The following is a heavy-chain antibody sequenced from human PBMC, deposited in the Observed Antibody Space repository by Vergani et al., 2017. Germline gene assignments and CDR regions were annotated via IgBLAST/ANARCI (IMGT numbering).Heavy chain of an antibody. CDR2: INPSGGHT. D-gene: IGHD3-9*01. CDR1: GYTFSNYY. V-gene: IGHV1-46*03. CDR3: ARGDYGIVTGYRY. J-gene: IGHJ4*02. Sequence: QVQVVQSGAEVKKSGASVKVSCKTSGYTFSNYYMHWVRQAPGQGHEWMGIINPSGGHTNYAQKFQGRVTMTRDTSTSTVYMELSSLRSEDTAIYYCARGDYGIVTGYRYWGQGTLVTVSA.